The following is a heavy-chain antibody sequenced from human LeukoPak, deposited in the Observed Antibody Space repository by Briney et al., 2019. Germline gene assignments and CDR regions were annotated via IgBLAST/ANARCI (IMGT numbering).Heavy chain of an antibody. V-gene: IGHV1-46*03. CDR2: INPRGGST. CDR3: ARGPATETQLWLPFDY. D-gene: IGHD5-18*01. Sequence: ASVKVSCKASGYTFTSYYMHWVRQAPGQGLEWMGIINPRGGSTSYAQKFQGRVTMTRDTSTSTVYMELSSLRSEDTAVYYCARGPATETQLWLPFDYWGQGTLVTVSS. J-gene: IGHJ4*02. CDR1: GYTFTSYY.